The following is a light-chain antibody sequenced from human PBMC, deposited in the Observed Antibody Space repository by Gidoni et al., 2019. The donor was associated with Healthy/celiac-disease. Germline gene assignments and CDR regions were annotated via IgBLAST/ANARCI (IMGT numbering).Light chain of an antibody. CDR2: AAS. CDR1: QSISSY. CDR3: QQSYSTPVT. J-gene: IGKJ1*01. V-gene: IGKV1-39*01. Sequence: DLQLTQSPSSLSSSVGDRVIITCRASQSISSYLNWYQQKPGKAPKLLIYAASSLQSGVPSRFSGSGSGTDFTLTISSLQPEDFATYYCQQSYSTPVTFXQXTKVEIK.